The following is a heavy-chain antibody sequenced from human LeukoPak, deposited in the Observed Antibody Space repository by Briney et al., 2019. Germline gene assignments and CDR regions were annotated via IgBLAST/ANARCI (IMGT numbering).Heavy chain of an antibody. Sequence: GESLKISCKGSGYSFTSYWIGWVRQMPGKGLEWMGIIYPGDSDTRYSPSFQGQVTISADKSISTAYLQWSSLKASDTAMYYCARRLRYFDWLLSSDDWYFDLWGRGTLVTVSS. J-gene: IGHJ2*01. CDR3: ARRLRYFDWLLSSDDWYFDL. V-gene: IGHV5-51*01. D-gene: IGHD3-9*01. CDR2: IYPGDSDT. CDR1: GYSFTSYW.